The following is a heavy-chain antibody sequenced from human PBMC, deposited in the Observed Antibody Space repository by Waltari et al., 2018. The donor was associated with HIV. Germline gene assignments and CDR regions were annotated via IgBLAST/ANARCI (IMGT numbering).Heavy chain of an antibody. J-gene: IGHJ4*02. CDR2: IKQDGSEK. CDR3: ASLARIGYKWLRLGGFYFDY. CDR1: GFTFSSYW. V-gene: IGHV3-7*01. Sequence: EVQLVESGGGLVQPGGSLRLSCAASGFTFSSYWMSWVRQAPGKGLEWVANIKQDGSEKYYVDSVKGRFTISRDNAKNSLYLQMNSLRAEDTAVYYCASLARIGYKWLRLGGFYFDYWGQGTLVTVSS. D-gene: IGHD5-12*01.